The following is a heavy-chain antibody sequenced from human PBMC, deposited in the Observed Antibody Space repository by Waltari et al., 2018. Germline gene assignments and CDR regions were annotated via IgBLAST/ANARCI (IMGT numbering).Heavy chain of an antibody. J-gene: IGHJ4*02. V-gene: IGHV1-69*06. CDR2: VLPILGTA. CDR3: ARAGIVATMGYFDY. Sequence: QVQLVQSGAEVKKPGSSVKVSCKASGGTFSSYAISWERQAPGQGLEGMGGVLPILGTANYAQKCQGRVTITADKSTGTAYMGMSSLRSEDTAVYYCARAGIVATMGYFDYWAREPWSPSPQ. D-gene: IGHD5-12*01. CDR1: GGTFSSYA.